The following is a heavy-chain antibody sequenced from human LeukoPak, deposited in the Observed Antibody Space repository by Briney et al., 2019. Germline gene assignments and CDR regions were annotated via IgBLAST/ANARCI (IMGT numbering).Heavy chain of an antibody. CDR2: ISSSSSYI. CDR1: GFTFSSYA. Sequence: PGGSLRLSCAASGFTFSSYAMTWVRQAPGKGLEWVSSISSSSSYIYYADSVKGRFTISRDNAKNSLYLQMNSLRAEDTAVYYCARSWSYSSSSFWFDPWGQGTLVTVSS. J-gene: IGHJ5*02. D-gene: IGHD6-6*01. V-gene: IGHV3-21*01. CDR3: ARSWSYSSSSFWFDP.